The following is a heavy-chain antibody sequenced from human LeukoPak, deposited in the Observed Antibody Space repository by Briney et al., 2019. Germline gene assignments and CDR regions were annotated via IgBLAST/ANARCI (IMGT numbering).Heavy chain of an antibody. J-gene: IGHJ4*02. Sequence: SETLSLTCAVYGGSFSGYYWSWIRQPPGKGLEWIGEINHSGSTNYNPSLKSRVTISVDTSKNQLSLKLSSVTAADTAVYYCARGTSVGALDYWGQGTLVTVSS. CDR3: ARGTSVGALDY. CDR2: INHSGST. CDR1: GGSFSGYY. D-gene: IGHD1-26*01. V-gene: IGHV4-34*01.